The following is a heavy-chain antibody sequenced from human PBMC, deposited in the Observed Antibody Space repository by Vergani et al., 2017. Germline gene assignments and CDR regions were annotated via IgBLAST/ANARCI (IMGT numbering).Heavy chain of an antibody. V-gene: IGHV4-59*01. CDR3: ARTMGHCSNSNCFNLAY. Sequence: QVQLQESGPGLVKPSETLSLTCTVSGGSLINYYWSWVRQPPGKGLEWIGYIYSSGSTTYSPSLKSRLTMSVDPSKNQFSLKLRSVTLADTAVYYCARTMGHCSNSNCFNLAYWGQGTLVTVSS. CDR2: IYSSGST. J-gene: IGHJ4*02. CDR1: GGSLINYY. D-gene: IGHD2-2*01.